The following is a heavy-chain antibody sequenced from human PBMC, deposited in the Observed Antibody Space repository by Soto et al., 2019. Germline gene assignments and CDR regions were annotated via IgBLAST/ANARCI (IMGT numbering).Heavy chain of an antibody. CDR2: INPSGGST. D-gene: IGHD6-19*01. Sequence: GASVKVSCKASGYTFTSYYMHWVRQAPGQGLEWMGIINPSGGSTSYAQKFQGRVTMTRDTSTSTVYMELSSLRSEDTAVYYCARVYSSGPYYCCMDVWGQGTTVTVSS. CDR1: GYTFTSYY. J-gene: IGHJ6*02. V-gene: IGHV1-46*01. CDR3: ARVYSSGPYYCCMDV.